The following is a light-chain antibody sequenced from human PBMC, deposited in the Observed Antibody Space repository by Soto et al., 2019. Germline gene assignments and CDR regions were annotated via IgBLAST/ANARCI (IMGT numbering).Light chain of an antibody. Sequence: QSVLTQPASVSGSPGQSITISCTGTGSDVGAYNYVSWYQQHPGRAPKLMIFEVTNRPSGISNRLSGSKSGNTASLTISGLQPEDEAHYYCASFTTSNHVVFGGGTQLTVL. V-gene: IGLV2-14*01. CDR1: GSDVGAYNY. J-gene: IGLJ2*01. CDR3: ASFTTSNHVV. CDR2: EVT.